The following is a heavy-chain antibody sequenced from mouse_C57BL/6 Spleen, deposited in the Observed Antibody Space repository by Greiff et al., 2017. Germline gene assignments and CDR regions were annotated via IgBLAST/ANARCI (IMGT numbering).Heavy chain of an antibody. CDR3: ARRVITTVDLGD. J-gene: IGHJ2*01. V-gene: IGHV1-81*01. D-gene: IGHD1-1*01. CDR1: GYTFTSYG. CDR2: IYPRSGNT. Sequence: QVQLQQSGAELARPGASVKLSCKASGYTFTSYGISWVKQRTGQGLEWIGEIYPRSGNTYYNEKFKGKATLTADKSSSTAYMELRSLTSEDSAVYFCARRVITTVDLGDWGQGTTLTVSS.